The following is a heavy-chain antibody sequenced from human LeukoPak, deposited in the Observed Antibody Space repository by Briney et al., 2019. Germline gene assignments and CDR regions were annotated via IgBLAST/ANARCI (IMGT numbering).Heavy chain of an antibody. CDR1: GFTFNTYS. J-gene: IGHJ4*02. CDR3: AKLKTGRTSYFDY. D-gene: IGHD1-1*01. Sequence: GGSLRLSCEASGFTFNTYSMNWARQAPGKGLEWVSSIDSSGGYMFYADSVKGRFTISRDNSKNTLYLQMNGLRAEDTALYYCAKLKTGRTSYFDYWGQGTLVTVSS. V-gene: IGHV3-21*04. CDR2: IDSSGGYM.